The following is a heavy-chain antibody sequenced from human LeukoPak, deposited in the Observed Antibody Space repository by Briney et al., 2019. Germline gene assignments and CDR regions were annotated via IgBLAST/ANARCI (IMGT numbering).Heavy chain of an antibody. D-gene: IGHD2-2*01. CDR1: GYTFASYG. V-gene: IGHV1-18*01. CDR2: ISAYNGNT. Sequence: ASVKVSCKASGYTFASYGISWVRQAPGQGLEWMGWISAYNGNTNYAQKLQGRVTMTTDTPTSTAYMELRSLRSDDTAVYYCARDLVTYCSSTSCYPPAAAFDIWGQGTMVTVSS. J-gene: IGHJ3*02. CDR3: ARDLVTYCSSTSCYPPAAAFDI.